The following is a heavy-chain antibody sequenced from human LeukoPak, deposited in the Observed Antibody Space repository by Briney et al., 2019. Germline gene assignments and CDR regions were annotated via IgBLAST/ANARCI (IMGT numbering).Heavy chain of an antibody. CDR3: AKAPYYSSSWYFFDY. V-gene: IGHV3-74*01. CDR1: GFTFRSSW. Sequence: GGSLRLSCAASGFTFRSSWMHWVRQAPGKGLMWISRLNGDGSITSSADSVKGRFTISRDNSKNTLYLQMNSLRAEDTAVYYCAKAPYYSSSWYFFDYWGQGTLVTVSS. D-gene: IGHD6-13*01. CDR2: LNGDGSIT. J-gene: IGHJ4*02.